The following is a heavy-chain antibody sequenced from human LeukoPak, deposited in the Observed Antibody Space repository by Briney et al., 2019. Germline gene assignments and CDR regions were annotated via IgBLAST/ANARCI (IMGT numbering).Heavy chain of an antibody. CDR2: IYSGGVT. CDR3: ARAPSGWSDYWYFDL. D-gene: IGHD6-19*01. J-gene: IGHJ2*01. CDR1: GFTFSNYG. Sequence: GGSLRLSCAASGFTFSNYGMNWVRQAPGKGLEWVSLIYSGGVTYYADSVKGRFIISRDNSKNTLFLQMNSLRAEDTAVYYCARAPSGWSDYWYFDLWGRGTLVTVSS. V-gene: IGHV3-53*01.